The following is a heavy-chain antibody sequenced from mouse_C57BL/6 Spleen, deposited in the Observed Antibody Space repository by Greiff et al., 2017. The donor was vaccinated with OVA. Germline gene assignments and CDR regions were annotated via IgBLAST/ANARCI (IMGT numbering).Heavy chain of an antibody. D-gene: IGHD2-1*01. CDR2: ISSGSSTT. Sequence: EVQLVESGGGLVKPGGSLKLSCAASGFTFSDYGMHWVRQAPEKGLEWVAYISSGSSTTYYADTVKGRFTISRDNAKNTLFLQMTSLRSEDTAMDYCAAGNYGGGAMDYWGQGTSVTVSS. CDR1: GFTFSDYG. CDR3: AAGNYGGGAMDY. J-gene: IGHJ4*01. V-gene: IGHV5-17*01.